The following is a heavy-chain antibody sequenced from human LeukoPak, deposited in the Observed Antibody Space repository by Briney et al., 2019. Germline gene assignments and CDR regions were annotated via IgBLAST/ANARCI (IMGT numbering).Heavy chain of an antibody. CDR1: GYSISTGYY. J-gene: IGHJ5*02. V-gene: IGHV4-38-2*02. CDR3: ARGPRFGELLWHWFDP. Sequence: SETLSLTCSVSGYSISTGYYWVWIRQSPGKGLEWIGSIYRSGSTNYNPSLKSRVTISEDTSKNQFSLKLRSVTAADTAVYYCARGPRFGELLWHWFDPWGQGTLVTVSS. D-gene: IGHD3-10*01. CDR2: IYRSGST.